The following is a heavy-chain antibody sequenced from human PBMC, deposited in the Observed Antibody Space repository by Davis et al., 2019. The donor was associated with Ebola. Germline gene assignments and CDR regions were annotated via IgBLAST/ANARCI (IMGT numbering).Heavy chain of an antibody. CDR2: IEQDGSEK. CDR3: ARGSSSSGFDY. CDR1: GFTFSSYS. V-gene: IGHV3-7*01. Sequence: GESLKISCAASGFTFSSYSMNWVRQAPGKGLEWVANIEQDGSEKYYVDSLKGRFTISRDNAKNSVSLQMNSLRAEDTAVYYCARGSSSSGFDYWGQGTLVTVFS. J-gene: IGHJ4*02. D-gene: IGHD6-6*01.